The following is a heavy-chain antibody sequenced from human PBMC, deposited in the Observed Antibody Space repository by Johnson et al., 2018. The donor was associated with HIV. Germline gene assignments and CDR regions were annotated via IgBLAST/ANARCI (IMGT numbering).Heavy chain of an antibody. D-gene: IGHD2-15*01. Sequence: QVQLVESGGGVVQPGRSLRLSCAASGFAFSNFGMHWVRQAPGKGLEWVAVTSYDGSNKYYADSVKGRFTISRDNAKNSLYLQMNSLRAEETALYYCATGGMVVASNFGDAFDIWGQGTMVTVSS. CDR1: GFAFSNFG. CDR3: ATGGMVVASNFGDAFDI. V-gene: IGHV3-30*03. CDR2: TSYDGSNK. J-gene: IGHJ3*02.